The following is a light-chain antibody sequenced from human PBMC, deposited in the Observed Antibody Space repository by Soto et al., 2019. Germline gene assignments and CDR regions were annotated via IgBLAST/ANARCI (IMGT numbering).Light chain of an antibody. J-gene: IGLJ7*01. CDR2: EGS. CDR1: SSDVGSYNL. Sequence: QSALTQPPSVSGSPGQSITISCTGTSSDVGSYNLVSWYQQHPCQAPKLMIYEGSKRPSGVSNRFSGSKSGNTASLTISGLQAEDEADYYCCSYEGSTTFSDVFGGGTQLTVL. CDR3: CSYEGSTTFSDV. V-gene: IGLV2-23*03.